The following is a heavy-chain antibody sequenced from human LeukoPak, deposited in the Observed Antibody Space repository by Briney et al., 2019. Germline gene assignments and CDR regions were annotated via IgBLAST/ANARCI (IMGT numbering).Heavy chain of an antibody. CDR2: INHSRST. Sequence: SETLSLTCAVYGGSFSGYYWSWIRQPPGKGLEWIGEINHSRSTNYNPSLKSRVTISVDTSKNQFSLKLSSVTAADTAVYYCARREGYYYYYMDVWGKGTTVTVSS. CDR1: GGSFSGYY. V-gene: IGHV4-34*01. J-gene: IGHJ6*03. CDR3: ARREGYYYYYMDV.